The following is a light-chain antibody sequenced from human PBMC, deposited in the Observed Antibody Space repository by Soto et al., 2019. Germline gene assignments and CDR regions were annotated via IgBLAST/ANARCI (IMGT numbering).Light chain of an antibody. CDR2: GAS. J-gene: IGKJ1*01. V-gene: IGKV3-20*01. Sequence: EIVLTQSPGTLSLSPGERATLSCRASQSVSSSYLAWYQQKPGQAPRLLFYGASSRATGIPDRFSGSVSGTGFTLTISRLEPEDFAVYYCQQYGSSPPWTFGQGTKVDIK. CDR1: QSVSSSY. CDR3: QQYGSSPPWT.